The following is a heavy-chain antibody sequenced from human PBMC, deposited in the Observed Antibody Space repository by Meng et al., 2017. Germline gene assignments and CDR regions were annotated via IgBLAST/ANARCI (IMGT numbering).Heavy chain of an antibody. CDR3: ARSSSWYSSGWFDP. D-gene: IGHD6-13*01. Sequence: VQLLESWGGLVKPGGSMRISCAASGFTFSSYSMNWVRQAPGKGLEWVSSISSSSSYIYYADSVKGRFTISRDNAKNSLYLQMNSLRAEDTAVYYCARSSSWYSSGWFDPWGQGTLVTVSS. CDR1: GFTFSSYS. J-gene: IGHJ5*02. CDR2: ISSSSSYI. V-gene: IGHV3-21*01.